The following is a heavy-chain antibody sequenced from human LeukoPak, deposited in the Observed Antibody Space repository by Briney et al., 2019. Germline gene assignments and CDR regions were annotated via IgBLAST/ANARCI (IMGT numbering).Heavy chain of an antibody. CDR3: ATLPLTTLRWALDY. D-gene: IGHD4-23*01. Sequence: GRSLRLSCAASGFTFSSYAMHWVRQAPGKGLEWVAVISYDGSNKYYADSVKGRFTISRDNSKNTLYLQVNSLRAEDTAVYYCATLPLTTLRWALDYWGQGTLVTVSS. V-gene: IGHV3-30*04. CDR1: GFTFSSYA. J-gene: IGHJ4*02. CDR2: ISYDGSNK.